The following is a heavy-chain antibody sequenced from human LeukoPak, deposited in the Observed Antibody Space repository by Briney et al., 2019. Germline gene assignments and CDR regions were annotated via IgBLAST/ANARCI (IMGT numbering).Heavy chain of an antibody. V-gene: IGHV3-30*02. J-gene: IGHJ4*02. CDR1: GFTFSSYE. CDR3: AKDGARSSWYRGFDY. D-gene: IGHD6-13*01. CDR2: IRYDGSNK. Sequence: GGSLRLSCAASGFTFSSYEMNWVRQAPGKGLEWVAFIRYDGSNKYYADSVKGRFTISRDNSKNTLYLQMNSLRAEDTAVYYCAKDGARSSWYRGFDYWGQGTLVTVSS.